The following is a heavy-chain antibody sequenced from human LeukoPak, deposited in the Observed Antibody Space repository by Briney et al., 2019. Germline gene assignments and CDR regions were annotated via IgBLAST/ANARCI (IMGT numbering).Heavy chain of an antibody. CDR1: GYTLTGYY. Sequence: ASVKVSCKASGYTLTGYYMHWVRQAPGQGLEWMGRINPNSGGTNYAQKFQGRVTMTRDTSISTAYMELSRLRSDDTAVYYCARERRGEWELPYWGQGTLVTVSS. D-gene: IGHD1-26*01. V-gene: IGHV1-2*06. CDR2: INPNSGGT. J-gene: IGHJ4*02. CDR3: ARERRGEWELPY.